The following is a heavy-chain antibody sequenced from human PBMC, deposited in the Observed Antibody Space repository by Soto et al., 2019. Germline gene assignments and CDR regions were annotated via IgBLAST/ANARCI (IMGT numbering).Heavy chain of an antibody. CDR2: IVVGSGNT. CDR3: AAGVGVVAATPVYYGMDV. D-gene: IGHD2-15*01. J-gene: IGHJ6*02. Sequence: GASVKVSCKASGYTFTSYGISWVRQAPGQGLEWIGWIVVGSGNTNYAQKFQERVTITRDMSTSTAYMELSSLRSEDTAVYYCAAGVGVVAATPVYYGMDVWGQGTTVTVSS. CDR1: GYTFTSYG. V-gene: IGHV1-58*02.